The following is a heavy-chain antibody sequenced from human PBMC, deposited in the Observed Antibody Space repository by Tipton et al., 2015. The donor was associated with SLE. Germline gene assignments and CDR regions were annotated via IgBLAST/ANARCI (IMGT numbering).Heavy chain of an antibody. V-gene: IGHV3-11*04. CDR3: ARDQEGIAATGDDSFDV. CDR1: GFTFSDYY. D-gene: IGHD6-13*01. J-gene: IGHJ3*01. CDR2: ISSSGSTI. Sequence: SLRLSCAASGFTFSDYYMSWIRQAPGKGLEWVSYISSSGSTIYYADSVKGRFTISRDTSKNTLYLQMNSLRAEDTAVYYCARDQEGIAATGDDSFDVWGQGTMVTVSS.